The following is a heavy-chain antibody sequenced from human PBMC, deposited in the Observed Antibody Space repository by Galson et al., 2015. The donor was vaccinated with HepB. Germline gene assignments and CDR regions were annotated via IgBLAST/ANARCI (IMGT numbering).Heavy chain of an antibody. CDR2: ISYDGSNK. CDR3: ARDRWVAGVAGLFDY. CDR1: GFTSSSYG. Sequence: SLRLSCAASGFTSSSYGMHWVRQAPGKGLEWVAVISYDGSNKYYADSVKGRFTFSRDNSKNTLYLQMNSLRAEDTAVYYCARDRWVAGVAGLFDYWGQGTLVTVSS. D-gene: IGHD6-19*01. V-gene: IGHV3-30*03. J-gene: IGHJ4*02.